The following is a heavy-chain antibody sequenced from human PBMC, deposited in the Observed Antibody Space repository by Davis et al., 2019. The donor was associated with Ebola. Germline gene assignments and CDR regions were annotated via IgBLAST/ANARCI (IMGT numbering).Heavy chain of an antibody. V-gene: IGHV4-34*01. CDR1: GGSFSGYY. CDR3: ARYMTTGLKRYYFDY. J-gene: IGHJ4*02. CDR2: INHSGST. D-gene: IGHD4-11*01. Sequence: PSETLSLTCAVYGGSFSGYYWSWIRQPPGKGLEWIGEINHSGSTNYNPSLKSRVTISVDTSKNQFSLKLSSVTAADTAVYYCARYMTTGLKRYYFDYWGQRTLVTVSS.